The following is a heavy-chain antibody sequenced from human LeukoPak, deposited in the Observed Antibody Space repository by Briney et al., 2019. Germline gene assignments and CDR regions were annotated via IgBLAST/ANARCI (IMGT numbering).Heavy chain of an antibody. CDR2: IYYSGST. V-gene: IGHV4-39*07. D-gene: IGHD5-12*01. J-gene: IGHJ4*02. CDR1: GGSISSSSYY. CDR3: ARDNRGSSYFDY. Sequence: MSSETLSLTCTVSGGSISSSSYYWGWIRQPPGKGLEWIGSIYYSGSTYYNPSLKSRVTMSVDTSKNQFSLKLSSVTAADTAVYYCARDNRGSSYFDYWGQGTLVIVSS.